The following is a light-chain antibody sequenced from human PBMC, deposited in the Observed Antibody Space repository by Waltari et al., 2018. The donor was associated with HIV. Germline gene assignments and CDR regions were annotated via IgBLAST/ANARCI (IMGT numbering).Light chain of an antibody. CDR2: DVS. Sequence: QSALTQPASVSGSPGQSITISCTGTSSDVGGYNYVSLYQQHPGKAPKLMIYDVSNRPAGVSKLFSGSKSGNTASMTISGLQAEDEADYYCSSYTSSSTWVFGGGTKLTVL. CDR3: SSYTSSSTWV. J-gene: IGLJ3*02. V-gene: IGLV2-14*01. CDR1: SSDVGGYNY.